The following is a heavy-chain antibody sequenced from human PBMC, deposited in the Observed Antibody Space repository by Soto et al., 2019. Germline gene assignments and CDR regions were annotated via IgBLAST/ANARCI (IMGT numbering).Heavy chain of an antibody. D-gene: IGHD6-19*01. CDR1: GFTFISYA. V-gene: IGHV3-23*01. Sequence: EVQLLESGGGLVQPGGSLRLSCADSGFTFISYAMSWVRQAPGKGLEWVSAISGSDGTTYYADSVKGRFTISRDNSKKTLFLQMNRLRADDTAVYHCAKVTLSSGWFPQFDYWGQGTLVTVSS. J-gene: IGHJ4*02. CDR2: ISGSDGTT. CDR3: AKVTLSSGWFPQFDY.